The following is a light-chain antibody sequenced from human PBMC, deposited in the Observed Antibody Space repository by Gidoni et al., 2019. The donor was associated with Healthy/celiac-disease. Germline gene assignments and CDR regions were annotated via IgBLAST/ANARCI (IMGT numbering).Light chain of an antibody. CDR2: DAS. CDR3: QQRSNWPQVT. J-gene: IGKJ1*01. V-gene: IGKV3-11*01. CDR1: QSVSSY. Sequence: EIVLTQSPATLSLSPGERATLSCRASQSVSSYLAWYQQKPGQAPRLLIYDASNRATGIPARFSGSGSGTDFTLTISSLEPEDFAVYYCQQRSNWPQVTFGQXTKVEIK.